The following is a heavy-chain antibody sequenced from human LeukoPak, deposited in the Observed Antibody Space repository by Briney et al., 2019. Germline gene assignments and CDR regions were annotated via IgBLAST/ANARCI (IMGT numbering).Heavy chain of an antibody. J-gene: IGHJ4*02. CDR2: FSHSGTT. V-gene: IGHV4-59*08. CDR3: ARHLDYDSGGYLYPYFDD. D-gene: IGHD3-22*01. CDR1: GYSMRSYY. Sequence: KPSETMSLTCNVSGYSMRSYYWSWLRQPPGKGLEWIAYFSHSGTTNYNPSLKSRVIISVDTSNHQFSLTLRSVTAADTAVYYCARHLDYDSGGYLYPYFDDWGQGTLVTVSS.